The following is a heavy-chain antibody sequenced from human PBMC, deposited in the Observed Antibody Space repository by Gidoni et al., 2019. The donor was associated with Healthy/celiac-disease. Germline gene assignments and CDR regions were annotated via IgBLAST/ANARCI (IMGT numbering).Heavy chain of an antibody. Sequence: EVQLVESGGGLVKPGGSLRLSCAASGFTFSSYSMNWVRQAPGKGLEWVSSISSSSSYIYYADSVKGRFTISRDNAKNSLYLQMNSLRAEDTAVYYCARDYLVGATSNWFDPWGQGTLVTVSS. CDR2: ISSSSSYI. D-gene: IGHD1-26*01. CDR1: GFTFSSYS. J-gene: IGHJ5*02. CDR3: ARDYLVGATSNWFDP. V-gene: IGHV3-21*01.